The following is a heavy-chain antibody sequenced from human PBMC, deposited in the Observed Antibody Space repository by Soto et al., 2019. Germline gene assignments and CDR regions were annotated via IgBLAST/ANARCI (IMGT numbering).Heavy chain of an antibody. CDR3: ASRDPGTSVDY. J-gene: IGHJ4*02. CDR2: IYRTGST. CDR1: GGSFTSNNW. V-gene: IGHV4-4*02. D-gene: IGHD1-7*01. Sequence: QVQLQESGPGLVKPSGTLSLTCAVSGGSFTSNNWWTWVRQTPGQGLEWIGEIYRTGSTNYNPSLKSRVTISLDKSENQFSLKVTSLTAADTAGYYCASRDPGTSVDYWGQGTLVTVSS.